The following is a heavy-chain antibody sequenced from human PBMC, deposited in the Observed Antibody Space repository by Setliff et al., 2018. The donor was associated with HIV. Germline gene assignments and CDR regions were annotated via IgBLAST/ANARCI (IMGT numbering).Heavy chain of an antibody. CDR2: IHLSGDT. CDR3: VRGYCSSTTCYDDYYYMDV. Sequence: SETLSLTCTVSGGSISSGSYYWSWIRQPAGKGLEWIGHIHLSGDTNYNPSLKSRVTMSIDTSKNQFFLKLSSVTAADTAVYYCVRGYCSSTTCYDDYYYMDVWGKGSTVTVS. D-gene: IGHD2-2*01. V-gene: IGHV4-61*10. CDR1: GGSISSGSYY. J-gene: IGHJ6*03.